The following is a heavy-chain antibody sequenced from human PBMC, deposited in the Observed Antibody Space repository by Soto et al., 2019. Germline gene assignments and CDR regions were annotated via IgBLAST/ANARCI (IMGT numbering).Heavy chain of an antibody. CDR2: TYSGGAT. D-gene: IGHD4-17*01. CDR1: GVTVGNNY. V-gene: IGHV3-66*01. CDR3: ARNVPVTALGY. J-gene: IGHJ4*02. Sequence: EVRLVESGGGLVQPGGSLRLSGAASGVTVGNNYMSWVRQAPGKGLEWVSVTYSGGATRYADSVKGRFTMSSDSTKNTVYLQMDSLRAEDTAVYFCARNVPVTALGYWGQGSLVTVSS.